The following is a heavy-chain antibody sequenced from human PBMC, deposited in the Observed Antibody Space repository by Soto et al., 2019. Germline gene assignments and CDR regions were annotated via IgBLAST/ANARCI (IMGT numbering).Heavy chain of an antibody. CDR3: ARTTTLYDYSNFYYYYGMDV. Sequence: KSGPTLVNPTQTLTLTCTFSGFSLSTSGMCVSWIRQPPGKALEWLALIDWDDDKYYSTSLKTRLTISKDTSKNQVVLTMTNMDPVDTATYYCARTTTLYDYSNFYYYYGMDVWGQGTTVTVSS. CDR1: GFSLSTSGMC. CDR2: IDWDDDK. V-gene: IGHV2-70*01. J-gene: IGHJ6*02. D-gene: IGHD4-4*01.